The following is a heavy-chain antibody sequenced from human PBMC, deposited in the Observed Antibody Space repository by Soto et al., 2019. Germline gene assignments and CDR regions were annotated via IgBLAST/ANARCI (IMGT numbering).Heavy chain of an antibody. D-gene: IGHD6-13*01. Sequence: GESLKISCKGSGYSFTIYWISWVRQMPGKGLEWMGRIDPSDSYSNNSPSFQGHVTISADKSISTAYLQWSSLKASDTAMYYCARHXSDIAAVGNDYYYGMDVWGQGTTVTVSS. CDR2: IDPSDSYS. CDR1: GYSFTIYW. J-gene: IGHJ6*02. V-gene: IGHV5-10-1*01. CDR3: ARHXSDIAAVGNDYYYGMDV.